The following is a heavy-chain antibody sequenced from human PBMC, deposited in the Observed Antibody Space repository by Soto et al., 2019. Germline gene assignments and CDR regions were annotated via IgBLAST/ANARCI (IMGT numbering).Heavy chain of an antibody. V-gene: IGHV1-69*13. Sequence: ASVKVSCKASGGTFSSYAISWVRQAPGQGLERMGGIIPIFGTANYAQKFQGRVTITADESTSTAYMELSSLRSEDTAVYYCARSGRYGDYGHGSAFDIWGQGTMVTVSS. CDR3: ARSGRYGDYGHGSAFDI. J-gene: IGHJ3*02. D-gene: IGHD4-17*01. CDR2: IIPIFGTA. CDR1: GGTFSSYA.